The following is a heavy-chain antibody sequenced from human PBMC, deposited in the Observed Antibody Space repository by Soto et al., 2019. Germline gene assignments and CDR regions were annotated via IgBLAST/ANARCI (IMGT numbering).Heavy chain of an antibody. D-gene: IGHD3-3*01. CDR2: IKSRTDGGTT. Sequence: EVQLVESGGGLVKPGGSLRLSCAASEFTLTNAWMNWVRQAPGKGLEWVGRIKSRTDGGTTDYAAPVKGRFIISRDDSKNTLSLQMNSLKTEDTAIYYCTTDPAYYDFWSAYLGWFDPWGQGTLVTVSS. CDR3: TTDPAYYDFWSAYLGWFDP. J-gene: IGHJ5*02. V-gene: IGHV3-15*01. CDR1: EFTLTNAW.